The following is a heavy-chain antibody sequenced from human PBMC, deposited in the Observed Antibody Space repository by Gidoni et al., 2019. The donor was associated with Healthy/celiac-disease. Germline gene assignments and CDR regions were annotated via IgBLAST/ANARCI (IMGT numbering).Heavy chain of an antibody. D-gene: IGHD4-17*01. CDR2: IKSKTDGGTT. J-gene: IGHJ6*02. V-gene: IGHV3-15*01. CDR3: TTATTVTTNYYYYGMDV. CDR1: GFTFINAW. Sequence: EVQLVESGGGLVKPGGSLRLSCAASGFTFINAWMSWVRQAPGTGLEWVGRIKSKTDGGTTEYAAPVKGRFTISRDDSKNTLYLQMNSLKTEDTAVYYCTTATTVTTNYYYYGMDVWGQGTTVTVSS.